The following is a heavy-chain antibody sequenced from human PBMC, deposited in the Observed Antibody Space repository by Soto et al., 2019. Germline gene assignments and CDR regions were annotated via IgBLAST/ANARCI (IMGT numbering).Heavy chain of an antibody. CDR2: INHSGST. V-gene: IGHV4-34*01. D-gene: IGHD3-10*01. CDR3: ARGPGYYGSGSYYKHY. CDR1: GGSFSGYY. J-gene: IGHJ4*02. Sequence: SETLSLTCAVYGGSFSGYYWSWIRQPPGKGLEWIGEINHSGSTNYNPSLKSRVTISVDTSKNQFSLKLSSVTAADTAVYYCARGPGYYGSGSYYKHYWGQGTMVTVYS.